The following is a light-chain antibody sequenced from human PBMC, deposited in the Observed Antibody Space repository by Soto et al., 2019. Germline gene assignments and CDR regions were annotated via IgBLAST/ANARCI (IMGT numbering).Light chain of an antibody. V-gene: IGKV3-20*01. Sequence: EIVLTQSPGTLSLSPGEGATLSCRAGQSVSSSQLAWYQQKPGQAHRLLVYGASSRATGIPERFSGSVSETDFTLSIRRLEPEDFAVYYCQHYGNSPLTFGQGTRLEIK. CDR2: GAS. CDR3: QHYGNSPLT. J-gene: IGKJ5*01. CDR1: QSVSSSQ.